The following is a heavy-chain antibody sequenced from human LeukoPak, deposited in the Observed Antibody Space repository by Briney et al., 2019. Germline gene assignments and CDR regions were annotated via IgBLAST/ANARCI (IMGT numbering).Heavy chain of an antibody. V-gene: IGHV1-2*06. CDR2: INPNSGGT. D-gene: IGHD2-15*01. Sequence: ASVKVSCSASGYTFTGYYMHWVRQAPGQGLEWMGRINPNSGGTNYAQKFQGRVTMTRDTSISTAYMELSRLRSDDTAVYYCARDLMAEEDIVVVVAATGFDYWGQGTLVTVSS. CDR1: GYTFTGYY. CDR3: ARDLMAEEDIVVVVAATGFDY. J-gene: IGHJ4*02.